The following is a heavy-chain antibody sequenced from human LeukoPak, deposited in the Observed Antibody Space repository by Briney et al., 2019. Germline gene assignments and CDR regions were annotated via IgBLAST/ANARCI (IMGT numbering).Heavy chain of an antibody. V-gene: IGHV3-30*02. CDR3: AKVYGGNPPKPFDY. Sequence: PGGSLRLSCAASGFTFSSYGMDWVRQAPGKGLEWVAYIRYDGSNKYYADSVKGRFTISRDNSKNTLYLQMNSLRAEDTAVYYCAKVYGGNPPKPFDYWGQGTPVTVSS. J-gene: IGHJ4*02. D-gene: IGHD4-23*01. CDR1: GFTFSSYG. CDR2: IRYDGSNK.